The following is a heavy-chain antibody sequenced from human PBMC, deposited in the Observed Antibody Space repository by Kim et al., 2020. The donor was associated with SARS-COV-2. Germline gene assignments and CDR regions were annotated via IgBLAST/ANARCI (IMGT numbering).Heavy chain of an antibody. CDR3: ARAGTAPTGGLAYGMDV. V-gene: IGHV1-69*13. Sequence: SVKVSCKASRDTFNSYGINWVRQAPGQGLEWMGGIIPIFGTAIYAQKFQGRVTMTADELTSTAYMDLSSLRSEDTAVYYCARAGTAPTGGLAYGMDVWGQGTTVTVSS. J-gene: IGHJ6*02. CDR2: IIPIFGTA. CDR1: RDTFNSYG. D-gene: IGHD3-16*01.